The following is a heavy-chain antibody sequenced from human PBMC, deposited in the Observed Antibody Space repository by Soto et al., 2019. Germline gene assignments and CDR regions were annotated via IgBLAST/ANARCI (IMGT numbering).Heavy chain of an antibody. V-gene: IGHV3-21*01. J-gene: IGHJ3*02. CDR3: ARVKGRVAGRFDAFDI. D-gene: IGHD2-15*01. CDR1: GFTFSSYS. Sequence: EVQLVESGGGLVKPGGSLRLSCAASGFTFSSYSMNWVRQAPGKGLEWVSSISSSSSYIYYADSVKGRFTISRDNAKNSLYLQMNSLRAEDTAVYYCARVKGRVAGRFDAFDIWGQGTMVTVSS. CDR2: ISSSSSYI.